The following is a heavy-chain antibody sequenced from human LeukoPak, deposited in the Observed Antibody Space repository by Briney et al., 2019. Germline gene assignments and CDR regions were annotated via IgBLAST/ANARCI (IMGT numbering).Heavy chain of an antibody. D-gene: IGHD3-10*01. CDR3: ARGDYHSYYGSGSYNY. J-gene: IGHJ4*02. Sequence: ASVKVSCKASGYTFTSYDINWVRQATGQGLEWMGWMNPNSGNTGYAQKFQGRVTMTRNTSISTAYMELSSLRSEDTAVYYCARGDYHSYYGSGSYNYWGQGTLVTVSS. V-gene: IGHV1-8*01. CDR1: GYTFTSYD. CDR2: MNPNSGNT.